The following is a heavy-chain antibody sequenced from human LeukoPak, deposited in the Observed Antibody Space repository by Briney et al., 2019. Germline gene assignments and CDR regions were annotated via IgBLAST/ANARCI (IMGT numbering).Heavy chain of an antibody. V-gene: IGHV3-23*01. D-gene: IGHD3-10*01. J-gene: IGHJ3*02. CDR1: GFTFSSLA. CDR3: AKADLGAFDI. Sequence: AGGSLRLSCAASGFTFSSLAMSWIRQAPGKGLEWVSAVSSSGGSTYYADSVKGRFTISRDNSKNTLYLQMNSLRAEDTAVYYCAKADLGAFDIWGQGTMVTVSS. CDR2: VSSSGGST.